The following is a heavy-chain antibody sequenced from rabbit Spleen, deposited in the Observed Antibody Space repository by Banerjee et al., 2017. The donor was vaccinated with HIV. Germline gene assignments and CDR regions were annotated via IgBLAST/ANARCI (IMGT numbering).Heavy chain of an antibody. J-gene: IGHJ4*01. V-gene: IGHV1S40*01. CDR2: IDPIFGTT. CDR3: TRDGAGGSYFAL. CDR1: GFDFSTYS. Sequence: QSLEESGGDLVKPGASLTLTCTASGFDFSTYSMSWVRQAPGKGLEWIGYIDPIFGTTYYASWVNGRFSISRENAQNTVFLQMTSLTAADTATYFCTRDGAGGSYFALWGPGTLVTVS. D-gene: IGHD8-1*01.